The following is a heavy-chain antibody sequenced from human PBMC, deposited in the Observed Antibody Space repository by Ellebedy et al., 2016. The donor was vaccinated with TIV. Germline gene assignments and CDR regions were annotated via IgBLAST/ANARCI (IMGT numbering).Heavy chain of an antibody. Sequence: ASVKVSCXASRYSFTAYFMHWVRQAPGQGPEWMGWINPHSGDTRVAQKFQGRLTMTMDSSISTGYMELNGLQSDDTAVYFCARVDVWGRGTTVTVSS. V-gene: IGHV1-2*02. CDR3: ARVDV. CDR1: RYSFTAYF. J-gene: IGHJ6*04. CDR2: INPHSGDT.